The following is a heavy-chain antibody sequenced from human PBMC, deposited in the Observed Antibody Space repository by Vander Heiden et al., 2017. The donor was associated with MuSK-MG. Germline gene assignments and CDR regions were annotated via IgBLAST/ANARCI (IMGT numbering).Heavy chain of an antibody. CDR1: GGNFSRYA. D-gene: IGHD1-26*01. Sequence: QVQLVQSGAEVKQPGSSAKVSCTASGGNFSRYAISWVRQAPGQGLEWMGGIIPIFGTANDAQKFQGRVTITADESTSTAYMELSSVRAEDTAVYYCARDLNGSPYVNWYFDLWGRGTLVTVSS. J-gene: IGHJ2*01. CDR2: IIPIFGTA. CDR3: ARDLNGSPYVNWYFDL. V-gene: IGHV1-69*01.